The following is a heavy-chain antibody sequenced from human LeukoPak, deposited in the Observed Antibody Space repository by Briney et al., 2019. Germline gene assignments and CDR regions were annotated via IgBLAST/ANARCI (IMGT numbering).Heavy chain of an antibody. V-gene: IGHV4-59*01. J-gene: IGHJ3*02. CDR1: GVPILNYY. Sequence: SETLSLTCTVSGVPILNYYWTWIRQRPGKGLEWIGYVYYTGSTNYNPSLKSRVTISVDTSQNQFSLKLNSVTAADTAVYYCARDRSGYSSSWFTRDAFDIWGQGTMVTVSS. CDR3: ARDRSGYSSSWFTRDAFDI. D-gene: IGHD6-13*01. CDR2: VYYTGST.